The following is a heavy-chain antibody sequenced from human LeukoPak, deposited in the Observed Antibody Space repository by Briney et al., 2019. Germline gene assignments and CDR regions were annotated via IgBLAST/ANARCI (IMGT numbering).Heavy chain of an antibody. Sequence: GGSLRLSCVASGFTVSSNYMSWVRQAPGKGLEWVPVIYNDGSSYYADSVKGRFTISRDNSKNTLYLQMNGLRAEDTAVYYCARVPRGSSSWFYYYYYMDVWGKGTTVTISS. D-gene: IGHD6-13*01. J-gene: IGHJ6*03. V-gene: IGHV3-66*01. CDR3: ARVPRGSSSWFYYYYYMDV. CDR1: GFTVSSNY. CDR2: IYNDGSS.